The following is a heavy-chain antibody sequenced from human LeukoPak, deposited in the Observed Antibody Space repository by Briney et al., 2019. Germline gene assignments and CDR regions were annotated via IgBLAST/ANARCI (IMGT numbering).Heavy chain of an antibody. V-gene: IGHV3-23*01. CDR2: ISGSGGST. J-gene: IGHJ4*02. CDR1: GFTFSSYA. D-gene: IGHD5-18*01. CDR3: AKDGSGYSYGSDYFDY. Sequence: GGSLRLSCAASGFTFSSYAMSWVRQAPGKGLEWVSAISGSGGSTYYADSVKGRFTISRDNSKNTLYLQMTSLRAEDTAVYYCAKDGSGYSYGSDYFDYWGQGTLVTVSS.